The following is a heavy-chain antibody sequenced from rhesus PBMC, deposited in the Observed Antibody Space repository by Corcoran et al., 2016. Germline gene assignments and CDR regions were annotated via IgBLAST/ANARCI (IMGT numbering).Heavy chain of an antibody. CDR2: NRWDGGST. CDR3: AKDGGSNSWYFDL. V-gene: IGHV3-201*01. Sequence: VQLLGSGEALVHLAVSLALPCAPSGLSFCACALHSLRQGRGWVREWFYDNRWDGGSTGYADSVKGLFTISRDNAKNSLYLQMARVRAEDTALYYCAKDGGSNSWYFDLWGPGTPITISS. D-gene: IGHD1-44*02. J-gene: IGHJ2*01. CDR1: GLSFCACA.